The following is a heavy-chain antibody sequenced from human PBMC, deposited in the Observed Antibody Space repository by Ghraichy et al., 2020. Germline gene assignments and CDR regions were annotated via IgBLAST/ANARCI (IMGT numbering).Heavy chain of an antibody. J-gene: IGHJ6*02. CDR1: GGSVSSGSYY. CDR3: ARALARAHFYYGLDV. Sequence: SETLSLTCTVSGGSVSSGSYYWSWIRQPPGQGLELIGYMSSSGSTNYNPSLKNRVSISVDTSKTQFSLKLTSATAADTAMYYCARALARAHFYYGLDVWGQGTMVTVSS. V-gene: IGHV4-61*01. CDR2: MSSSGST. D-gene: IGHD3-3*02.